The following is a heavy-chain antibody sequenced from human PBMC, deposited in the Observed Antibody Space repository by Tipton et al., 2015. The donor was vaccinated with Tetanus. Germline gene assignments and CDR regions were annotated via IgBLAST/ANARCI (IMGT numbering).Heavy chain of an antibody. CDR3: ARDRYGDYAVDY. CDR1: GFTFSSYS. Sequence: SLRLSCAASGFTFSSYSLNWVRQAPGKGLEWISYISSSGSLIYYADSVKGRFTISRDNGKNSLYLQMNSLRAEDTAVYYCARDRYGDYAVDYWGQGTLVTVSS. CDR2: ISSSGSLI. V-gene: IGHV3-48*01. D-gene: IGHD4-17*01. J-gene: IGHJ4*02.